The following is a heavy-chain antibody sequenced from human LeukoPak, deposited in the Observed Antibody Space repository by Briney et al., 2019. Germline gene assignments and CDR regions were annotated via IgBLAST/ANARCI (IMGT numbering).Heavy chain of an antibody. CDR1: GFTFSSYG. J-gene: IGHJ2*01. D-gene: IGHD1-1*01. CDR3: AKDPEGYGNWYFDL. Sequence: GGSLRLSCAASGFTFSSYGMHWVRQAPGKGLEWVSVISYDGSNKYYADSVKGRFTISRDNSKNTLYLQMNSLRAEDTAVYYCAKDPEGYGNWYFDLWGRGTLVTVSS. CDR2: ISYDGSNK. V-gene: IGHV3-30*18.